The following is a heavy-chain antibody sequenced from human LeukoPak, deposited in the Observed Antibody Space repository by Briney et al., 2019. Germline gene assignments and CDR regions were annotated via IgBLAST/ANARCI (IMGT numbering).Heavy chain of an antibody. V-gene: IGHV3-48*01. CDR2: ISSSSTTI. CDR1: GFTFSSYS. J-gene: IGHJ4*02. D-gene: IGHD2-8*01. Sequence: PGGSLRLSCAASGFTFSSYSMSWVRQAPGKGLEWVSYISSSSTTIYYADSVEGRSTISRGNAKNSLYLQMNSLRAEDTAVYYCARSLNNGDFDYWGQGTLVTVSS. CDR3: ARSLNNGDFDY.